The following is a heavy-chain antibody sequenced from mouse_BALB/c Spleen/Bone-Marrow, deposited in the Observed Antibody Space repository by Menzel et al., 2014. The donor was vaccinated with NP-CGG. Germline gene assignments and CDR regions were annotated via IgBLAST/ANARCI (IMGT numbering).Heavy chain of an antibody. CDR1: GYTFTSYW. J-gene: IGHJ2*01. V-gene: IGHV1-5*01. Sequence: EVKLVESGTVLARPGASVKMSCKPSGYTFTSYWMHWVKQRLGQGLEWIGAIYPGYSDTSYNQKFKGKAKLTAVTSTSTAYKELSSVTNEDSAVYYCTRSGRYYLDYWGQGTTLTVSS. CDR2: IYPGYSDT. D-gene: IGHD3-1*01. CDR3: TRSGRYYLDY.